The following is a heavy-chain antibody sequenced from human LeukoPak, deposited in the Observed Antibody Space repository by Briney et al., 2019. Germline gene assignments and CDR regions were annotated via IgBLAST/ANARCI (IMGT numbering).Heavy chain of an antibody. Sequence: GGSLRLSCVASGFTLSSYWMSWVRQAPGKVLEWVANIKQDGSEKYYVDSVMGRFTISRDNAKNSLYLQMNSLRAEDTAVYYCAELGITMIGGVWGKGTTVTISS. CDR3: AELGITMIGGV. J-gene: IGHJ6*04. D-gene: IGHD3-10*02. CDR2: IKQDGSEK. V-gene: IGHV3-7*01. CDR1: GFTLSSYW.